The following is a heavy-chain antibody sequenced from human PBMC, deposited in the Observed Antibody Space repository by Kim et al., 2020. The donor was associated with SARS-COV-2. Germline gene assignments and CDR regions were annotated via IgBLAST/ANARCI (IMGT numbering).Heavy chain of an antibody. CDR3: ARGPPARYSSSWYDY. Sequence: SETLSLTCAVYGGSFSGYYWSWIRQPPGKGLEWIGEINHSGSTNYNPSLKSRVTISVDTSKNQFSLKLSSVTAADTAVYYCARGPPARYSSSWYDYWGQGTLVTVSS. CDR2: INHSGST. J-gene: IGHJ4*02. D-gene: IGHD6-13*01. CDR1: GGSFSGYY. V-gene: IGHV4-34*01.